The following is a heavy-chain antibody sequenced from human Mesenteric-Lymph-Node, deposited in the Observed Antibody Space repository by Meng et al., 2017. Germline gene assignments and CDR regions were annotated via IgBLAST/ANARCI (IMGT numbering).Heavy chain of an antibody. Sequence: GESLKISCAASGFTFSSYSMNWVRQAPGKGLEWVSSISSSSSYIYYADSVKGRFTISRDNAKNSLYLQMNSLRAEDTAVYYCARYHTADWLLPDNWFDPWGQGTLVTGSS. CDR3: ARYHTADWLLPDNWFDP. D-gene: IGHD3/OR15-3a*01. CDR1: GFTFSSYS. V-gene: IGHV3-21*01. CDR2: ISSSSSYI. J-gene: IGHJ5*02.